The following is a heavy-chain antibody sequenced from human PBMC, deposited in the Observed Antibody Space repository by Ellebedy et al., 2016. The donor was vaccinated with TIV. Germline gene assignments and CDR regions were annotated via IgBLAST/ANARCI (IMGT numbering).Heavy chain of an antibody. CDR1: GFTFSSYW. CDR3: ARIGYCSSTSCNYYFDY. Sequence: GESLKISCAASGFTFSSYWMHWVRQAPGKGLVWVSRINTDGSTTTYADSVTGRFTISRDNAKNTLYLQMNSLRAEDTAVYYCARIGYCSSTSCNYYFDYWGQGTLVTVSS. D-gene: IGHD2-2*03. V-gene: IGHV3-74*03. J-gene: IGHJ4*02. CDR2: INTDGSTT.